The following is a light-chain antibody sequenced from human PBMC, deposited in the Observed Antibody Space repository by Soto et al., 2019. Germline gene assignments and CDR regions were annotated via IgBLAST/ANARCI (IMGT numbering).Light chain of an antibody. CDR3: QQSSTYSWT. CDR2: DGS. J-gene: IGKJ1*01. Sequence: DIQMTQSPSTLTASVGDRVTITCLASQSISSWLAWYQQDPAKAPKLLSDDGSSFESGVPSRFSGSGSGTEFTLTISSLQPDDFASYFCQQSSTYSWTFGQGTKVDIK. V-gene: IGKV1-5*01. CDR1: QSISSW.